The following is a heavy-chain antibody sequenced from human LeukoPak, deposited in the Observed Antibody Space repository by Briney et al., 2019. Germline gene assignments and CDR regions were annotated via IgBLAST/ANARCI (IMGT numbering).Heavy chain of an antibody. V-gene: IGHV4-4*07. CDR2: IYTSGST. CDR1: GGSISSYY. D-gene: IGHD1-1*01. Sequence: PSETLSLTCTVSGGSISSYYWSWIRQPAGKGLEWIGRIYTSGSTYYNPSLKSRVTISVDTSKNQFSLKLSSVTAADTAVYYCTRHFVQLERRAHYYMDVWGKGTTVTVSS. J-gene: IGHJ6*03. CDR3: TRHFVQLERRAHYYMDV.